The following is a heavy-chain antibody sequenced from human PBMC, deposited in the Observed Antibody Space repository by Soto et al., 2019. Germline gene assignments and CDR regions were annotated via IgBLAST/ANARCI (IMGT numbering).Heavy chain of an antibody. D-gene: IGHD2-15*01. CDR2: ISSSGSTI. CDR3: ARMDIVVVVAATYNWFDP. CDR1: GFTFSDYY. J-gene: IGHJ5*02. V-gene: IGHV3-11*01. Sequence: AGGSLRLSCAASGFTFSDYYMSWIRQAPGKGLEWVSYISSSGSTIYYADSVKGRFTISRDNAKNSLYLQMNSLRAEDTAVYYCARMDIVVVVAATYNWFDPWGQGTLVTVSS.